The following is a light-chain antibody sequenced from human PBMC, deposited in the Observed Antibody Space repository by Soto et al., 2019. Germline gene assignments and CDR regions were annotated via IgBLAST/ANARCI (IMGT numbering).Light chain of an antibody. CDR2: DAS. CDR3: QQYNSYSQT. CDR1: QTISTY. V-gene: IGKV1-5*01. J-gene: IGKJ1*01. Sequence: DIQMTQSPSSLSASVGDRVTITSRATQTISTYCNWYHQKTGKAPQLLIYDASSLQSGVPSRFSGSGSGTEYTLKIHSLQHDDFATYYCQQYNSYSQTFGQRTKVDI.